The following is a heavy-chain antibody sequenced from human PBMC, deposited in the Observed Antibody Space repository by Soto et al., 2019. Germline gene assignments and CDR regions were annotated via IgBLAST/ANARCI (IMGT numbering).Heavy chain of an antibody. CDR2: ISYDGSNK. V-gene: IGHV3-30-3*01. D-gene: IGHD3-10*02. CDR3: ARGHSMGGGGDY. CDR1: AFTFSSYA. Sequence: GGSLRLSCAASAFTFSSYAMHWVRQAPGKGLEWVAVISYDGSNKYYADSVKGRFTISRDNSKNTLYLQMNSLRAEDTAVYYCARGHSMGGGGDYWGQGTLVTVSS. J-gene: IGHJ4*02.